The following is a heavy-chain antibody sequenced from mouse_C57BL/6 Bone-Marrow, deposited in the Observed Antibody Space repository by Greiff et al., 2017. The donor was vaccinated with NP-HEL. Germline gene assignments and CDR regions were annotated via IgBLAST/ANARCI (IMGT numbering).Heavy chain of an antibody. J-gene: IGHJ2*01. V-gene: IGHV14-4*01. D-gene: IGHD2-4*01. Sequence: VHVKQSGAELVRPGASVKLSCTASGFNIKDDYMHWVKQRPEQGLEWIGWIDPENGDTEYASKFQGKATITADTSSNTAYLQLSSLTSEDTAVYYCTTVYDYDDYWGQGTTLTVSS. CDR2: IDPENGDT. CDR3: TTVYDYDDY. CDR1: GFNIKDDY.